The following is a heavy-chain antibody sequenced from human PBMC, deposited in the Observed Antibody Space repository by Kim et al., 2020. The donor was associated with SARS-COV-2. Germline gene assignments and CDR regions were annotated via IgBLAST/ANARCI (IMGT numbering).Heavy chain of an antibody. J-gene: IGHJ6*02. Sequence: GGSLRLSCSASGFTFSSYAMHWVRQAPGKGLEWVAVISYDGSNKYYADSVKGRFTISRDNSKNTLYLQMNSLRAEDTAVYYCARTYGSGSTDYYYYGMDVWGQGTTVTVSS. CDR3: ARTYGSGSTDYYYYGMDV. CDR1: GFTFSSYA. CDR2: ISYDGSNK. D-gene: IGHD3-10*01. V-gene: IGHV3-30*04.